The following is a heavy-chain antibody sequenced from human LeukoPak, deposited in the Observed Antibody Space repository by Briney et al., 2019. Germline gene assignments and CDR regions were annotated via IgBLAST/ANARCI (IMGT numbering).Heavy chain of an antibody. D-gene: IGHD3-22*01. CDR3: AREGDSSGYYWWYFDL. CDR2: ISAYNGNT. Sequence: EASVKVSCKTSGYTFTSYGISWVRQAPGQGLEWMGWISAYNGNTNYAQKLQGKVTMTTDTSTSTAYMELRSPRSDDTAVYYCAREGDSSGYYWWYFDLWGRGTLVTVSS. V-gene: IGHV1-18*01. CDR1: GYTFTSYG. J-gene: IGHJ2*01.